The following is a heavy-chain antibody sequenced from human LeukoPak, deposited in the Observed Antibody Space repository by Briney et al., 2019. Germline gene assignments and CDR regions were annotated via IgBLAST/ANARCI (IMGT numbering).Heavy chain of an antibody. CDR3: AKATTVTTKEGFDY. CDR2: ISGSGGST. D-gene: IGHD4-17*01. V-gene: IGHV3-23*01. CDR1: GFTFSSYA. J-gene: IGHJ4*02. Sequence: GGSLRLSCAASGFTFSSYARSWVRQAPGKGLEWVSAISGSGGSTYYADSVKGRFTISRDNSKNTLYLQMNSLRAEDTAVYYCAKATTVTTKEGFDYWGQGTLVTVSS.